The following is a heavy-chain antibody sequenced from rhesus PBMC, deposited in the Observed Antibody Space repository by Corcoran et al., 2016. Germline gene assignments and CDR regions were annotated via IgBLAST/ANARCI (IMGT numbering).Heavy chain of an antibody. V-gene: IGHV4-73*01. CDR1: GGSISGYYY. CDR2: IYGNSAST. D-gene: IGHD5-24*01. CDR3: AREAEIQWVQLFYFDY. J-gene: IGHJ4*01. Sequence: QVQLQQWGEGLVKPSETLSLTCAVYGGSISGYYYWSWIRQPPGKGLEWIGYIYGNSASTNYNPSLKNRVTSSKDTSKNQFSLKLSSVTAADTAVYYCAREAEIQWVQLFYFDYWGQGVLVTVSS.